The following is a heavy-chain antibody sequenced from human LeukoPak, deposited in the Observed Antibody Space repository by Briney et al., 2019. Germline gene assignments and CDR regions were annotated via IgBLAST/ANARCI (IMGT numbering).Heavy chain of an antibody. CDR2: IDGVGGSI. D-gene: IGHD1-26*01. Sequence: GGSLRLSCEASGFTFSGNAMSWVRLAPGKGLEWVSGIDGVGGSINYADSVRGRFTISRDNSKNTLYLHMNSLRGEDTAVYYCAKDRIIADGLWEIDYWGQGALVTVSS. J-gene: IGHJ4*02. CDR3: AKDRIIADGLWEIDY. V-gene: IGHV3-23*01. CDR1: GFTFSGNA.